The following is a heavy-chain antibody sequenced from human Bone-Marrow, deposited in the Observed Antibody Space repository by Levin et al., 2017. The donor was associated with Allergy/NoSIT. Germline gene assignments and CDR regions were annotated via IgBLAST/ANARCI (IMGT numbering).Heavy chain of an antibody. CDR1: GFTFTNYG. J-gene: IGHJ4*02. D-gene: IGHD5-12*01. CDR2: IWHDGSNQ. Sequence: GESLKISCAASGFTFTNYGFHWVRQAPGKGLEWVSVIWHDGSNQFYGDSVKGRFTISRDNPTKTVFLQMDSLRVEDTAIYYCAREGGGEVAGRAFDSWGQGTLVTVSS. CDR3: AREGGGEVAGRAFDS. V-gene: IGHV3-33*02.